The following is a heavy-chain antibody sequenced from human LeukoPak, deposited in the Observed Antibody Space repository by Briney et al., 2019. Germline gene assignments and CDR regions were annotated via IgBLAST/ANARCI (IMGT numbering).Heavy chain of an antibody. J-gene: IGHJ4*02. D-gene: IGHD3-22*01. Sequence: GASVKVSCKASGGTFSSYAISWVRQAPGQGLEWMGRIIPILGIANYAQKFQGRVTITADKSTSTAYMELSSLRSEDTAVYYCARDLSSGYYYGYWGQGTLVTVSP. V-gene: IGHV1-69*04. CDR1: GGTFSSYA. CDR3: ARDLSSGYYYGY. CDR2: IIPILGIA.